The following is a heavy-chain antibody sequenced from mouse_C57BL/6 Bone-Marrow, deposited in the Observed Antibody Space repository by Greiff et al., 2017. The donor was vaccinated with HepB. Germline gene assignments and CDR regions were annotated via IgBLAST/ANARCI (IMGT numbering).Heavy chain of an antibody. J-gene: IGHJ2*01. CDR3: ARSVVAPYYFDY. CDR2: INPSTGGT. V-gene: IGHV1-42*01. D-gene: IGHD1-1*01. Sequence: DVQLQESGPELVKPGASVKISCKASGYSFTGYYMNWVKQSPDKSLEWIGEINPSTGGTTYNQKFKAKATLTVDKSSSTAYMQLKSLTSEDSAVYYCARSVVAPYYFDYWGQGTTLTVSS. CDR1: GYSFTGYY.